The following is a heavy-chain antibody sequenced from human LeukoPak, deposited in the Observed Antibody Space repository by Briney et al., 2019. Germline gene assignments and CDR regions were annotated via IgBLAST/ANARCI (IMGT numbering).Heavy chain of an antibody. CDR3: AKGQYYYDSSGYDY. J-gene: IGHJ4*02. D-gene: IGHD3-22*01. V-gene: IGHV3-23*01. CDR1: GFXFNIYV. Sequence: PGGSPRLSCAASGFXFNIYVMSWVRQAPGKGLELVSVIRGSGGSTYYADSVKGRFTISRDNSKTTLYLQMNSLRAEDTAVYYCAKGQYYYDSSGYDYWGQGTLVTVSS. CDR2: IRGSGGST.